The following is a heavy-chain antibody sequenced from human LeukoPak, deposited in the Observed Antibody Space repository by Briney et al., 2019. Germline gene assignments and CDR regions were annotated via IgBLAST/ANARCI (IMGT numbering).Heavy chain of an antibody. CDR2: ISYSGTT. CDR1: GGSISTSSYC. Sequence: SETLSLTCTVSGGSISTSSYCWGWIRQTPGKGLEWIGSISYSGTTYYNPSLKSRVTISVDTSNNQFSLRLTSVTAADTAVYFCARHPSSAWHADYWGHGTLVTVSS. CDR3: ARHPSSAWHADY. V-gene: IGHV4-39*01. D-gene: IGHD6-25*01. J-gene: IGHJ4*01.